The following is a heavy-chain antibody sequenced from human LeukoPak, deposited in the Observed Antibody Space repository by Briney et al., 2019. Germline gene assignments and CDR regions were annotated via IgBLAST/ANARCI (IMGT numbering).Heavy chain of an antibody. CDR3: AKDRGTIVGANFYAFDI. J-gene: IGHJ4*02. CDR2: ISGSGGST. CDR1: GFTFSSYG. D-gene: IGHD1-26*01. V-gene: IGHV3-23*01. Sequence: PGGSLRLSCAASGFTFSSYGMSWVRQAPGKGLEWVSAISGSGGSTYYADSVKGRFTISRDNSKNTLYLQMNSLRAEDTAVYYCAKDRGTIVGANFYAFDIWGQGTLVTVSS.